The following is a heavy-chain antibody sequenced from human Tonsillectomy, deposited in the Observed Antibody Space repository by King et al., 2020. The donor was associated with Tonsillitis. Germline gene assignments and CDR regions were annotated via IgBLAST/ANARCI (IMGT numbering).Heavy chain of an antibody. V-gene: IGHV1-2*02. J-gene: IGHJ6*02. CDR2: VNPNSGGT. CDR3: ASPSIAVAGILSFDYYYYYGMDV. CDR1: GYTFTGYY. Sequence: QLVQSGAEVKKPGASVKVSCKASGYTFTGYYMHWVRQAPGQGLECMGWVNPNSGGTNYAQKFQGRVTMNRDTSISTAYMGLSRLRSDDKPVYYCASPSIAVAGILSFDYYYYYGMDVWGQGTTVTVSS. D-gene: IGHD6-19*01.